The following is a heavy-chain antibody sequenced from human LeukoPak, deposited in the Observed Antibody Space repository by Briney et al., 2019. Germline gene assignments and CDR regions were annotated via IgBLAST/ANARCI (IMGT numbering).Heavy chain of an antibody. CDR1: GYTFTSYG. CDR3: ARDHPHDKGYSGYSYFDS. J-gene: IGHJ4*02. Sequence: GASVKVSCKASGYTFTSYGITWVRQAPGQGLEWMGWISAYNHNTKYAKKFQGRITMTTDTSTNTAYMELRSLRSDDTAVYYCARDHPHDKGYSGYSYFDSWGQGTLVTVSS. CDR2: ISAYNHNT. D-gene: IGHD5-12*01. V-gene: IGHV1-18*01.